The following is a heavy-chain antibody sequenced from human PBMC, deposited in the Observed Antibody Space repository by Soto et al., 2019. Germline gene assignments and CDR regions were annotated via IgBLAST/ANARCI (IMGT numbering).Heavy chain of an antibody. CDR1: DGSISNFY. V-gene: IGHV4-59*01. Sequence: PSETLSLTCTVSDGSISNFYWSWIRKPPGKGLEWIGYISSSGNTNYNPSLKSRVSISVDTSKNQFSLNLTSVTAADTAVYYCARAPMVLTRSYFDSWGQGTPVTVS. CDR3: ARAPMVLTRSYFDS. D-gene: IGHD3-22*01. CDR2: ISSSGNT. J-gene: IGHJ4*02.